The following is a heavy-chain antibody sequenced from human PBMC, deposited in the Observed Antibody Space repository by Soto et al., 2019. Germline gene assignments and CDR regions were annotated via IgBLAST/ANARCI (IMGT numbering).Heavy chain of an antibody. CDR2: ISSSSSYT. V-gene: IGHV3-11*05. Sequence: QVQLVESGGGLVKPGGSLRLSCAASGFTFSDYYMSWIRQAPGKGLEWVSYISSSSSYTNYADSVKGRFTISRDNAKNSLYLQMNSLRAEDTAVYYCAREWYSSSGPHFDYWGQGTLVTVSS. CDR3: AREWYSSSGPHFDY. J-gene: IGHJ4*02. D-gene: IGHD6-6*01. CDR1: GFTFSDYY.